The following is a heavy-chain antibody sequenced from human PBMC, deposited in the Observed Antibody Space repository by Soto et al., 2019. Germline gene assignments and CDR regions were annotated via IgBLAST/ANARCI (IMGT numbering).Heavy chain of an antibody. CDR1: GASISSSTYY. CDR3: APHAKGDYIFY. V-gene: IGHV4-39*01. CDR2: LSFRGST. Sequence: SETLSLTCGASGASISSSTYYWGWIRQPPGKGLEWIGSLSFRGSTYYTPSLKSRVTISVDTSRNQFSLKLNSVTAADTAVYYCAPHAKGDYIFYWGQGTLVTVSS. J-gene: IGHJ4*02.